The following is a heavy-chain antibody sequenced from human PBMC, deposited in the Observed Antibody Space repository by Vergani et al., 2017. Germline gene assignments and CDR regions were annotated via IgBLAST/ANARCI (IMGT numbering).Heavy chain of an antibody. CDR3: ARDRSDYYDSSGYFRGWYFDL. J-gene: IGHJ2*01. CDR1: GGSISSGDYY. Sequence: QVQLQESGPGLVKPSQTLSLTCTVSGGSISSGDYYWSWIRQPPGKGLEWIGYIYYSGSTYYNPSLKSRVTISVDTSKNQFSLKLSSVTAADTAVYCCARDRSDYYDSSGYFRGWYFDLWGRGTLVTVSS. D-gene: IGHD3-22*01. V-gene: IGHV4-30-4*08. CDR2: IYYSGST.